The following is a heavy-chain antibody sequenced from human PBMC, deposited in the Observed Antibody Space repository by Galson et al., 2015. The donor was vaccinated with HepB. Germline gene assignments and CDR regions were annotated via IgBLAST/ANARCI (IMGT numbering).Heavy chain of an antibody. CDR3: ARDLGRLRRNRFDP. CDR1: GYTFTSYD. V-gene: IGHV1-8*01. CDR2: MNPNSGNT. D-gene: IGHD3-16*01. Sequence: SVKVSCKASGYTFTSYDINWVRQATGQGLEWMGWMNPNSGNTGYAQKFQGRVTMTRNTSISTAYMELSSLRSEDTAVYYCARDLGRLRRNRFDPWGQGTLVTVSS. J-gene: IGHJ5*02.